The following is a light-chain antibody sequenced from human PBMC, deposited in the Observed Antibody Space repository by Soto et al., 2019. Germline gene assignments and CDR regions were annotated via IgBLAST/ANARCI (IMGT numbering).Light chain of an antibody. Sequence: DIQMTQSPSSLSASVGDRVTITCRASQGISNYLAWHQQKPGKVPKLLIYVASTLQSGVPSRFSGSGSGTDFTLTISSLQPEDVATYYCQEYNSAPRVTFGPGTKVDIK. CDR1: QGISNY. CDR2: VAS. CDR3: QEYNSAPRVT. V-gene: IGKV1-27*01. J-gene: IGKJ3*01.